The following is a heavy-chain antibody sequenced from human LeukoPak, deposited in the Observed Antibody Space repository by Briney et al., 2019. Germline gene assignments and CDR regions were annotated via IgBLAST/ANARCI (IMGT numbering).Heavy chain of an antibody. D-gene: IGHD3-10*01. J-gene: IGHJ5*02. CDR1: GYTFTDYY. CDR3: ARGGIMNFGERAPRPWFDP. Sequence: ASVKVSCKASGYTFTDYYMHWVRQDPGQGLEWMGWINPNSGGTSSAQKFQGRVTMIRDTSINTVYMELRRLRSDDTAVYHCARGGIMNFGERAPRPWFDPWGQGTLVTVSS. CDR2: INPNSGGT. V-gene: IGHV1-2*02.